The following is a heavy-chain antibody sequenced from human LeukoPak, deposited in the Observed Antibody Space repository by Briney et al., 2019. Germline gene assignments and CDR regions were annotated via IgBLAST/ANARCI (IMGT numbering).Heavy chain of an antibody. D-gene: IGHD3-3*01. CDR1: GGSFSGYY. V-gene: IGHV4-34*01. CDR3: ARGVESSEGPNAFDI. J-gene: IGHJ3*02. Sequence: SETLSLTCAVYGGSFSGYYWSWIRQPPGKGLEWIGEINHSGSTNYNPSLKSRVTISVDTSKNQFSLKLSSVTAADTAVYYCARGVESSEGPNAFDIWGQGTMVTVSS. CDR2: INHSGST.